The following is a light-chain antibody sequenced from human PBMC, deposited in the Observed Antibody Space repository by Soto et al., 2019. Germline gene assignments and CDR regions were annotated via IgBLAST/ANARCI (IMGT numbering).Light chain of an antibody. CDR1: QSVSTRY. Sequence: EIVWTQSPGTLSLSPGQRATLSCRASQSVSTRYLAWYQQKPGQAPRLLLYGASSRATGITDRFSGSGSGTDFTLTISRLEPEDFAVYYCHQYGTLYTFGQGTKLEIK. V-gene: IGKV3-20*01. CDR2: GAS. J-gene: IGKJ2*01. CDR3: HQYGTLYT.